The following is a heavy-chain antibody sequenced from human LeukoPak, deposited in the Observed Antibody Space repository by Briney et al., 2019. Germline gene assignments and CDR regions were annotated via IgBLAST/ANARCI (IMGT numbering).Heavy chain of an antibody. CDR1: GYSISSGYY. D-gene: IGHD3-16*01. CDR3: ASAKGSYGFDP. CDR2: IYHSGST. Sequence: SETLSLTCTVSGYSISSGYYWGWIRQPPGKGLEWIGSIYHSGSTYYNPSLKSRVTISVDTSKNQFSLKLSSVTAADTAVYYCASAKGSYGFDPWGQGTLVTVSS. J-gene: IGHJ5*02. V-gene: IGHV4-38-2*02.